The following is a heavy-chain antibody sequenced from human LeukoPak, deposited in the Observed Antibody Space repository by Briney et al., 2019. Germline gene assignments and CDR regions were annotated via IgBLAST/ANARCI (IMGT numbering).Heavy chain of an antibody. CDR3: ARQADYDFWSGYSGYFDY. J-gene: IGHJ4*02. D-gene: IGHD3-3*01. Sequence: SETLSLTCAVSGGSISSGGYSWSWIRQPPGKGLEWIGYIYHSGSTYYNPSLKSRVTISVDRSKNQFSLKLSSVTAADTAVYYCARQADYDFWSGYSGYFDYWGQGTLVTVSS. CDR1: GGSISSGGYS. CDR2: IYHSGST. V-gene: IGHV4-30-2*01.